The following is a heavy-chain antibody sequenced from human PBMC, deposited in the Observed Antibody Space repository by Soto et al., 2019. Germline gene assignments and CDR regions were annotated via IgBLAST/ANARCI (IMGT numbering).Heavy chain of an antibody. D-gene: IGHD3-10*01. Sequence: SETLSLTCTVSGGSISSYYWSWIRQPPGKGLEWIGYIYYSGSTNYNPSLKSRVTISVDTSKNQFSLKLSSVTAADTAMYYCAGGSIGGSGSSKTYYYYYGMDVWGQGTTVTVSS. V-gene: IGHV4-59*01. J-gene: IGHJ6*02. CDR2: IYYSGST. CDR3: AGGSIGGSGSSKTYYYYYGMDV. CDR1: GGSISSYY.